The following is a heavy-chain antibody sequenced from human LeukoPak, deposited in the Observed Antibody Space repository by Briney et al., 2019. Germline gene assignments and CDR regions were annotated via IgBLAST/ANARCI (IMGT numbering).Heavy chain of an antibody. Sequence: ASVKVSCKASGYTFTSYYMHWLRRAPGQGLEWMGIINPSGGSTSYAQKFQGRVTMNRDTSTSTVYMELSSLRSEDTAVYYCARVVVGATTPEVAFDIWGQGTMVTVSS. D-gene: IGHD1-26*01. CDR2: INPSGGST. CDR3: ARVVVGATTPEVAFDI. V-gene: IGHV1-46*01. CDR1: GYTFTSYY. J-gene: IGHJ3*02.